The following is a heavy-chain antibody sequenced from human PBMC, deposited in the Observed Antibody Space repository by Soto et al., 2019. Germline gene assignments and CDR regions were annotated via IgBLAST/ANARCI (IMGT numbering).Heavy chain of an antibody. J-gene: IGHJ6*02. CDR2: INHSGST. Sequence: SETLSLTCAVYGGSFSGYYWSWIRQPPGKGLEWIGEINHSGSTNYNPSLKSRVTISVDTSKNQFSLKLSSVTAADTAVYYCARAVRNDYGDQSQRFDYYYYGMDVWGQGTTVTVSS. CDR1: GGSFSGYY. V-gene: IGHV4-34*01. CDR3: ARAVRNDYGDQSQRFDYYYYGMDV. D-gene: IGHD4-17*01.